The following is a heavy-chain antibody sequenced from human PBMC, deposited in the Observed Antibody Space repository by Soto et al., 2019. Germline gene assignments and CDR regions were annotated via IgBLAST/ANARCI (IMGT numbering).Heavy chain of an antibody. D-gene: IGHD6-13*01. CDR2: IYHSGST. V-gene: IGHV4-30-2*01. J-gene: IGHJ4*02. CDR3: ARGIAAAGIYYFDY. Sequence: QLQLQESGSGLVKPSQTLSLTCAVSGGSISSGGYSWSWIRQPPGKGLEWIGYIYHSGSTYYNPSLKSRVTIAVDRSKNQFSLKMRSVTAADTAVYYCARGIAAAGIYYFDYWGQGTLVTVSS. CDR1: GGSISSGGYS.